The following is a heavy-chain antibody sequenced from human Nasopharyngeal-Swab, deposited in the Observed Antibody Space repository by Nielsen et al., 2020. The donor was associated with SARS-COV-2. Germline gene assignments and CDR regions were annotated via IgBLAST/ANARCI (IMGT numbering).Heavy chain of an antibody. CDR1: GFTFENYA. Sequence: GGSLRLSCVASGFTFENYAMHWVRQPPGKGLEWVSGITWNSGNKGYAESVQGRFTISRDNARNSLYLQMNSLRPEDTALYYCAKARRTDTYGFECFDYWGQGSLVTVSS. V-gene: IGHV3-9*01. J-gene: IGHJ4*02. CDR2: ITWNSGNK. CDR3: AKARRTDTYGFECFDY. D-gene: IGHD5-18*01.